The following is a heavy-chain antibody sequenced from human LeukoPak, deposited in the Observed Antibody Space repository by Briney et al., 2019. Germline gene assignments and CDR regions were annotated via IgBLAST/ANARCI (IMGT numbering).Heavy chain of an antibody. Sequence: GGSLRLSCAASGFTFSSYAMSWVRQAPGKGLEWVAVISYDGSNKYYADSVKGRFTISRDNSKNTLYLQMNSLRAEDTAVYYCAPSGYYYDSSGYFDYWGQGTLVTVSS. CDR3: APSGYYYDSSGYFDY. D-gene: IGHD3-22*01. CDR2: ISYDGSNK. V-gene: IGHV3-30-3*01. CDR1: GFTFSSYA. J-gene: IGHJ4*02.